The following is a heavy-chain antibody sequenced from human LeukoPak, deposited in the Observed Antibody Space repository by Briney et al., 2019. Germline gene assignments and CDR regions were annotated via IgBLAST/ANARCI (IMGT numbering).Heavy chain of an antibody. Sequence: SETLSLTCTVSGGSISSSSYYWGWIRQPPGKGLEWIGYIYYSGSTNYNPSLKSRVTISVDTSKNQFSLKLSSVTAADTAVYYCARGSYGGYDKAPFDYWGQGTLVTVSS. J-gene: IGHJ4*02. D-gene: IGHD5-12*01. CDR2: IYYSGST. CDR1: GGSISSSSYY. V-gene: IGHV4-61*05. CDR3: ARGSYGGYDKAPFDY.